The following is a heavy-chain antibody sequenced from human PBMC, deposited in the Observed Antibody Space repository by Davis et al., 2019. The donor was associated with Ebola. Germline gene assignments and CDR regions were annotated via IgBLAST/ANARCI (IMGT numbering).Heavy chain of an antibody. V-gene: IGHV1-69*13. J-gene: IGHJ3*02. CDR1: GGTFISYA. CDR3: ASGGYCSGGSCYSSAFDI. CDR2: IIPIFGTA. Sequence: SVKVSCKASGGTFISYAISWVRQAPGQGLEWMGGIIPIFGTANYAQKFQGRVKITADESTSTAYMELSSLRSEDTAVYYCASGGYCSGGSCYSSAFDIWGQGTMVTVSS. D-gene: IGHD2-15*01.